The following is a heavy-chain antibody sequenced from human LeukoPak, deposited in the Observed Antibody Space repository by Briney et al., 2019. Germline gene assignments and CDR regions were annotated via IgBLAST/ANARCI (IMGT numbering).Heavy chain of an antibody. D-gene: IGHD1-26*01. CDR2: IYPGDSDT. J-gene: IGHJ4*02. CDR1: GYSFTSYW. Sequence: GASLQISCQGSGYSFTSYWIGWVRQLPGKGLEWMGIIYPGDSDTRYSLSFQGQVTISADKSISTAYLQWSSLKASDTAMYYCARSIVGATSDYWGQGTLVTVSS. V-gene: IGHV5-51*01. CDR3: ARSIVGATSDY.